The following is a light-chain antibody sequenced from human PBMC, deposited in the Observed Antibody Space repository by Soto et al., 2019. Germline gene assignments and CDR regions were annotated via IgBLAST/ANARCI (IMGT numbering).Light chain of an antibody. CDR3: QRYFGSSWT. CDR1: QSIDNRY. CDR2: ATS. V-gene: IGKV3-20*01. Sequence: EIVLTQSPGTLSSSPGERATLSCRASQSIDNRYLAWYQHKPGQAPRLLIYATSSRATGIPGRFGGSGSGTDFTLTINRLEPEDFAVYYCQRYFGSSWTFGQGTKVDIK. J-gene: IGKJ1*01.